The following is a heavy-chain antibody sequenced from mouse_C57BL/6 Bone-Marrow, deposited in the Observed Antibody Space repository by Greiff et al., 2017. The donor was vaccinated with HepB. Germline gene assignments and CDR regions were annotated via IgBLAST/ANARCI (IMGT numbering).Heavy chain of an antibody. CDR1: GFTFSSYA. CDR2: ISSGGDYI. CDR3: TRDGGSRGYYAMDY. D-gene: IGHD1-1*02. Sequence: DVMLVESGEGLVKPGGSLKLSCAASGFTFSSYAMSWVRQTPEKRLEWVAYISSGGDYIYYADTVKGRFTISRDNARNTLYLQMSSLKSEDTAMYYCTRDGGSRGYYAMDYWGQGTSVTVSS. J-gene: IGHJ4*01. V-gene: IGHV5-9-1*02.